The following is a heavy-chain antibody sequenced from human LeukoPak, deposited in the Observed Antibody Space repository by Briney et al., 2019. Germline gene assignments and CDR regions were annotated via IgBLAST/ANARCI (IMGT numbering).Heavy chain of an antibody. Sequence: GGSLRLSCAAAGFTVSANYMSWVRQSPGKGLEWGSVIYSGGSTYYADSVKGRFTISRDNAKNSLYLQMNSLRAEDTAVYYCARDHGCSGGSCYSEYFQHWGQGTLVTVSS. V-gene: IGHV3-53*01. CDR3: ARDHGCSGGSCYSEYFQH. CDR2: IYSGGST. CDR1: GFTVSANY. J-gene: IGHJ1*01. D-gene: IGHD2-15*01.